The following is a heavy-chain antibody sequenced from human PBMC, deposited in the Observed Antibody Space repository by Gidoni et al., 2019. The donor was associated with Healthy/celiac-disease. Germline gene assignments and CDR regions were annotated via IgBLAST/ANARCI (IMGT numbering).Heavy chain of an antibody. CDR2: ISGSGGST. CDR1: GFTFSSYA. J-gene: IGHJ4*02. CDR3: AKGPRGYSYGMDYFDY. D-gene: IGHD5-18*01. V-gene: IGHV3-23*01. Sequence: EVQLLESGGGLVQPGGSLRLSCAASGFTFSSYAMSWVRQAPGKGLEWVSAISGSGGSTYYADSVKGRFTISRDNSKNTLYLQMNSLRAEDTAVYYCAKGPRGYSYGMDYFDYWGQGTLVTVSS.